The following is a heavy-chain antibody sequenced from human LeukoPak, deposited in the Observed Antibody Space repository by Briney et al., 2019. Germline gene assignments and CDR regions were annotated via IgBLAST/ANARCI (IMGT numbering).Heavy chain of an antibody. V-gene: IGHV4-59*08. CDR3: AGFLGNFDC. D-gene: IGHD3-10*01. CDR2: IYYCGST. Sequence: SETLSLTCTVSGGPICSYYWRWIRQPPGKGLEWIGYIYYCGSTNYHPSLKSRTTIRRDTTKKQFSVKLSSRTADDTAVYYCAGFLGNFDCWGEGTLVTVSS. CDR1: GGPICSYY. J-gene: IGHJ4*02.